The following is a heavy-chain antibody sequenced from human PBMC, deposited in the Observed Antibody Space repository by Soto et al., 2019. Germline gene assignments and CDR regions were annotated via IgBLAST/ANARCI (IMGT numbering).Heavy chain of an antibody. CDR3: ARYIPGVRYYGMDV. D-gene: IGHD2-2*01. J-gene: IGHJ6*02. V-gene: IGHV3-23*01. CDR1: GFTFSSYA. Sequence: GGSLRLSCAASGFTFSSYAMKWVRQAPGKGLEWVSLIGESGTPTYYADSVKGRFTISRDNSGNTLFLEMFSLRAEDTAVYYCARYIPGVRYYGMDVWGQGTTVTVSS. CDR2: IGESGTPT.